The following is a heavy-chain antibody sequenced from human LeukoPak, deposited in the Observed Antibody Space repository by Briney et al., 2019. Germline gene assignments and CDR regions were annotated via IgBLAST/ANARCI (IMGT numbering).Heavy chain of an antibody. CDR3: ASLIGHTDYYDSSGYSSPFDS. CDR2: IYGGGST. D-gene: IGHD3-22*01. V-gene: IGHV3-66*01. J-gene: IGHJ4*02. CDR1: GFTFSSYS. Sequence: GGSLRLSCAASGFTFSSYSMNWVRQAPGKGLEWVSVIYGGGSTYYSDSVKGRFTISRDNSKNTLYLQMNSLRAEDTAVYYCASLIGHTDYYDSSGYSSPFDSWGQGTLVTVSS.